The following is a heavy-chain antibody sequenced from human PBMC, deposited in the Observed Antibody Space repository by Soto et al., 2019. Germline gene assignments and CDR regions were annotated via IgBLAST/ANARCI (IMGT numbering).Heavy chain of an antibody. D-gene: IGHD2-15*01. Sequence: QAQLVQSGAEVKKPGASVKVSCKASGYFFTSYYIHWVRQAPGQSLQWMGWINPNGGNTHYVQKFQGRLTLNRDTSVSTVYMDLNRLTSDDTAIYYCARESMGGSSFRREYFDFWGQGTLVAVAS. CDR2: INPNGGNT. CDR1: GYFFTSYY. V-gene: IGHV1-2*02. J-gene: IGHJ4*02. CDR3: ARESMGGSSFRREYFDF.